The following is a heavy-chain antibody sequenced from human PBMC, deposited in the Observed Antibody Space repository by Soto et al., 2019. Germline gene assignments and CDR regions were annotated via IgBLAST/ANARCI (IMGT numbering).Heavy chain of an antibody. Sequence: PGLSLRLSCAASGFTFTSYSMTWSRLAPKNGLQWVSSIDESGVHTHYADSLKERFTISTDNSRDTLYLQMHSLRAEDTAVYYCAKVHGNFHWAQGALVTVSS. CDR1: GFTFTSYS. V-gene: IGHV3-23*01. D-gene: IGHD1-7*01. CDR2: IDESGVHT. CDR3: AKVHGNFH. J-gene: IGHJ4*02.